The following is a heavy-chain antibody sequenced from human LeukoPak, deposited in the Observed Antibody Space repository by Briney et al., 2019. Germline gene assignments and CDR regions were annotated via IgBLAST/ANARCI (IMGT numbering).Heavy chain of an antibody. V-gene: IGHV3-48*04. CDR1: GFTFNSYS. Sequence: GGSLRLTCTASGFTFNSYSLNWVRQAPGTGLEWVSFISASSSVRYYADSVKGRFTISRDNAKNSLYLQMSSLRAEDTAVYYCARDQGGSYSEIDYWGQGTLVTVSS. CDR2: ISASSSVR. CDR3: ARDQGGSYSEIDY. D-gene: IGHD1-26*01. J-gene: IGHJ4*02.